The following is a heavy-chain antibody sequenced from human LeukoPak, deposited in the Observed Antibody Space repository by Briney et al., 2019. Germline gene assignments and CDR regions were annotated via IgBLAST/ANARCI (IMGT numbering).Heavy chain of an antibody. J-gene: IGHJ4*02. D-gene: IGHD3-16*01. V-gene: IGHV1-69*05. CDR1: GGTFSSYA. CDR2: IIPIFGTA. CDR3: ARGEGTLPWPHFDY. Sequence: SVKVSCKASGGTFSSYAISWVRQAPGQGLEWMGRIIPIFGTANYAQKFQGRVTITTGESTSTAYMELSSLRSEDTAVYYCARGEGTLPWPHFDYWGQGTLVTVSS.